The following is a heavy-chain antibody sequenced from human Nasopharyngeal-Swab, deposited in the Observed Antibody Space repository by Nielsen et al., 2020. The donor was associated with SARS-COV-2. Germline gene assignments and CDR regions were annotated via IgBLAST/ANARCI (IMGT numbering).Heavy chain of an antibody. CDR2: IYYGST. D-gene: IGHD1-1*01. CDR1: GTSINSGAYS. V-gene: IGHV4-30-4*07. J-gene: IGHJ5*02. CDR3: ARVGITGKGFDP. Sequence: SETLSLTFAVSGTSINSGAYSWSWIRQPPGKGLEFIGYIYYGSTYYTPSLKSRLTISVDTSNNQFSLRLNSLTAADTAVYYCARVGITGKGFDPWGQGTLVTVSS.